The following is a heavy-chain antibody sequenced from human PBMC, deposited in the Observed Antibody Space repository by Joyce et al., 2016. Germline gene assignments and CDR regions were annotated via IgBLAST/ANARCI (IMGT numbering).Heavy chain of an antibody. J-gene: IGHJ4*02. V-gene: IGHV1-3*05. D-gene: IGHD7-27*01. CDR2: IHAGSGVT. CDR3: TRSLPHGDGDKRATDI. Sequence: QVLLVQSGPAQKEPGASMTLSCKTSGYSFTNYALNWVRQAPGQGLEWMGRIHAGSGVTMFSQKFYDRVSITTDTSARRVYMEMRGLTSADTATYYCTRSLPHGDGDKRATDIWGQGTLVTVSS. CDR1: GYSFTNYA.